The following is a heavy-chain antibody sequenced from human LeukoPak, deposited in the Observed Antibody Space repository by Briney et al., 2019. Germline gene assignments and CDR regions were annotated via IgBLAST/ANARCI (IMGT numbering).Heavy chain of an antibody. Sequence: PGGSLRLSCAASRFTFSNNWMSWVRQAPGKGLEWMANVKQDGSEKYYADSVKGRFTISRDNAKNSLYMQMNSLRAEDTAVYYCARELAVTGPFDYWGQGTLVTVSS. J-gene: IGHJ4*02. D-gene: IGHD6-19*01. V-gene: IGHV3-7*01. CDR1: RFTFSNNW. CDR3: ARELAVTGPFDY. CDR2: VKQDGSEK.